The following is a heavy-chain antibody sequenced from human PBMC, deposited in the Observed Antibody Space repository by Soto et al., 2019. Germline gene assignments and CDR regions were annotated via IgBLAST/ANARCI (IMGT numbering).Heavy chain of an antibody. J-gene: IGHJ4*02. CDR1: GFTFDDYA. CDR3: AQGTYSSSGYGGYFDY. CDR2: ISWKSGSI. D-gene: IGHD6-13*01. V-gene: IGHV3-9*01. Sequence: EVQLVASGGGLAQPGRSLSLSCAASGFTFDDYAMHWVRQAPGKGMEWVSGISWKSGSIGYADSVTGRFTISRDNAKNPLYLQMNMLRAQDTALYCCAQGTYSSSGYGGYFDYLGQGTLVTVSS.